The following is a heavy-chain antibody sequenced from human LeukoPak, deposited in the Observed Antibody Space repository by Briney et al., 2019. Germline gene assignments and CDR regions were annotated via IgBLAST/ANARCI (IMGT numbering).Heavy chain of an antibody. CDR2: IYYSGST. V-gene: IGHV4-39*01. CDR3: ASHYVWGSYRLFDY. Sequence: SETLSLTCTVSGGSISSSRYYWGWIRQPPGKGLEWIGSIYYSGSTYYNPSLKSRVTISVDTSKNQFSLKLSSVTAADTAVYYCASHYVWGSYRLFDYWGQGTLVTVSS. CDR1: GGSISSSRYY. D-gene: IGHD3-16*02. J-gene: IGHJ4*02.